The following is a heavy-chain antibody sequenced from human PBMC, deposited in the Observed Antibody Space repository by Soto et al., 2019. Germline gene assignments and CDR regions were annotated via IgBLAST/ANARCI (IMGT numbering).Heavy chain of an antibody. CDR3: ARDNVDTPPDYYYYGMDV. J-gene: IGHJ6*02. D-gene: IGHD5-18*01. Sequence: QVQLQESGPGLVKPSGTLSLTCAVSGGSISSSNWWSWVRQPPGKGLEWIGEIYHSGSTNYNPSLTSRVTISVDKSKNQFSLKLSSVTAADTAVYYCARDNVDTPPDYYYYGMDVWGQGTTVTVSS. CDR1: GGSISSSNW. V-gene: IGHV4-4*02. CDR2: IYHSGST.